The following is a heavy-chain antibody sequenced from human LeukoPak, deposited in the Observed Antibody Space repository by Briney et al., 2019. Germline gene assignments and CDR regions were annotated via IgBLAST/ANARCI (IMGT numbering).Heavy chain of an antibody. CDR2: ISWDGGST. CDR3: AKDEMIRDYGGNGY. J-gene: IGHJ4*02. Sequence: GGSLRLSCAASGFTFDDYAMHWVRQAPGKGLEWVSLISWDGGSTYYADSVKGRFTISRDNSKNTLYLQMNSLRAEDTAVYYCAKDEMIRDYGGNGYWGQGTLVTVSS. D-gene: IGHD4-23*01. CDR1: GFTFDDYA. V-gene: IGHV3-43D*03.